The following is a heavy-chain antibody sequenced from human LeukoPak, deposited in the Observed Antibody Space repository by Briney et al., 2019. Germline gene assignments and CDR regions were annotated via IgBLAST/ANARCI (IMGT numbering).Heavy chain of an antibody. V-gene: IGHV4-61*02. J-gene: IGHJ5*02. CDR3: AREERVRFNWFDP. CDR1: GGSISSGSYY. CDR2: IYTSGST. Sequence: SETLSLTCTVSGGSISSGSYYWSWIRQPAGKGLEWIGRIYTSGSTNYNPSLKSRVTISVDTSKNQFSLKLSSVTAADTAVYYCAREERVRFNWFDPWGQGTLVTVSS. D-gene: IGHD4-17*01.